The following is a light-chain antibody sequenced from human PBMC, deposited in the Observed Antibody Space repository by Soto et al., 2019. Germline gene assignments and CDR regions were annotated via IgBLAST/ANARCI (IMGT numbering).Light chain of an antibody. CDR2: ANS. CDR3: QSSDSSRSLV. V-gene: IGLV1-40*01. J-gene: IGLJ2*01. Sequence: QLVLTQPPSVSGAPGQRVTISCTGSSSNIGAGYDVHWYQQLPGTAPKLLMYANSNRPSGVPDRFSGSKSGTSASLAITGLQAEDEADYYCQSSDSSRSLVFGGGTKVTVL. CDR1: SSNIGAGYD.